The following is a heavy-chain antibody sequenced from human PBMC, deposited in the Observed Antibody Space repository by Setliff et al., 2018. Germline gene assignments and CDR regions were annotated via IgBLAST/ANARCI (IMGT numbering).Heavy chain of an antibody. Sequence: SETLSLTCTVSGGSFTPYYWSWIRQPPGKGLEWIGYVYYSGSTNYNPSLKSRVTISVDTSKNQFSLKLSSVAAADTAVYYCARGLVAARYYYYYYMDVWGKGTTVTVSS. D-gene: IGHD2-21*01. V-gene: IGHV4-59*01. CDR2: VYYSGST. CDR3: ARGLVAARYYYYYYMDV. J-gene: IGHJ6*03. CDR1: GGSFTPYY.